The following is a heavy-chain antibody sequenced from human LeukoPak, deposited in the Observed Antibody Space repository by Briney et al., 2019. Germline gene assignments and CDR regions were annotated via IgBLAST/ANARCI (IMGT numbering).Heavy chain of an antibody. CDR2: ISHDGTT. CDR3: TREDRPFCPFAY. Sequence: SETLSLTCGVSGGSIDITNYWSWVRQAPGKGLEWIGEISHDGTTNYNPSLRSRVAMSLDRANNQFSLSLTSVTAADTAVYYCTREDRPFCPFAYWGQGVLVTVFS. D-gene: IGHD3-22*01. CDR1: GGSIDITNY. J-gene: IGHJ4*02. V-gene: IGHV4-4*02.